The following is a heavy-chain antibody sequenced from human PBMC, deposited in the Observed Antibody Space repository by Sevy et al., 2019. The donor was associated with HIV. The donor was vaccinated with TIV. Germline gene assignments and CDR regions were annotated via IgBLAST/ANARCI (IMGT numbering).Heavy chain of an antibody. V-gene: IGHV3-48*03. J-gene: IGHJ4*02. CDR1: GFTFSSYE. CDR3: ARFLRWLGGDY. D-gene: IGHD4-17*01. Sequence: GGSLRLSCAASGFTFSSYEMNWVRQAPGKGLEWVSYISSSGSTIYYADSVKGRFTISRDNAKNSLYLQMNSLRAEDTAVYYCARFLRWLGGDYWGQGTLVTVSS. CDR2: ISSSGSTI.